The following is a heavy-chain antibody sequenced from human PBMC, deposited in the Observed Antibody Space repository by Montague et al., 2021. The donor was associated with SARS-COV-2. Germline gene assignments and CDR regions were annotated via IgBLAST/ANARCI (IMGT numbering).Heavy chain of an antibody. D-gene: IGHD2-8*01. J-gene: IGHJ6*02. CDR2: MYYSGST. Sequence: SDTLSLTCIVSGGSTNYYYWSWIRQSPGKGLEWIGYMYYSGSTNYNPSLKSRVTMSIDRSKNQFSLKLRSVTAADTAVYYCARVAGYCTNGVCQTYYYYGLDVWGQGTTVTVSS. CDR1: GGSTNYYY. V-gene: IGHV4-59*07. CDR3: ARVAGYCTNGVCQTYYYYGLDV.